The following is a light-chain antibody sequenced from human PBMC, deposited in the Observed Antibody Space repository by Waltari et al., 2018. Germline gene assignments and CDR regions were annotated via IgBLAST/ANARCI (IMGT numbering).Light chain of an antibody. CDR3: QQTSRTPIT. V-gene: IGKV1-39*01. Sequence: DIEMTQSRSSLSASVGARVTITFRASQSVSNSLNWYQKKPGKATKLLIFGASNLHSGVAAKFSGSGSGTDFTLTISSLQPEDSATYYCQQTSRTPITFGQGTRVEIK. CDR1: QSVSNS. J-gene: IGKJ5*01. CDR2: GAS.